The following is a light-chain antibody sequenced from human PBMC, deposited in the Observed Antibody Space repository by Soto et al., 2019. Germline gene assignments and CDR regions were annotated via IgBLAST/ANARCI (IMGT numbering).Light chain of an antibody. CDR2: DVT. CDR3: CSYAVSYTLYV. CDR1: SSDVGGYNY. J-gene: IGLJ1*01. V-gene: IGLV2-11*01. Sequence: QSALTQPRSVSGSPGQSVTISCTGTSSDVGGYNYVSWYQQHPGKAPKLMMYDVTKRPSGVPDRFSGSKSANTASLTISGLQAEDEADYYCCSYAVSYTLYVFGTGTKVTVL.